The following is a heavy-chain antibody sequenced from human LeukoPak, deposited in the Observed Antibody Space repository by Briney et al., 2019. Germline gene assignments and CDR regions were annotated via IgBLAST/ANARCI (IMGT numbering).Heavy chain of an antibody. CDR2: IYYSGST. CDR3: ARSGYSYGADAFDI. CDR1: GDWISSYY. D-gene: IGHD5-18*01. V-gene: IGHV4-59*01. Sequence: EILSLTCTVSGDWISSYYWSWVRQPPRKGLEWIGDIYYSGSTNYNPSLKSRVTISPDTSKKRLFLKLTSVTAADTAVYYCARSGYSYGADAFDIWGQGTTVTVSS. J-gene: IGHJ3*02.